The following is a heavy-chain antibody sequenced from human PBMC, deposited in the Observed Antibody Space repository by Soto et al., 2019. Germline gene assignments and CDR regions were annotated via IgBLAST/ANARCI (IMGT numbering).Heavy chain of an antibody. CDR2: ISGSGGNT. CDR1: GFTFSSYA. J-gene: IGHJ4*02. CDR3: ARGLTTVIFYDFDY. D-gene: IGHD4-17*01. Sequence: EVQLLESGGGLVQPGGSLRLSCAASGFTFSSYAMSWVRQAPGKGLEWVSAISGSGGNTYYADSVKRRFTISRDNSKNTLYLQMNSLRAEDTAIYYCARGLTTVIFYDFDYWGQGTLVTVSS. V-gene: IGHV3-23*01.